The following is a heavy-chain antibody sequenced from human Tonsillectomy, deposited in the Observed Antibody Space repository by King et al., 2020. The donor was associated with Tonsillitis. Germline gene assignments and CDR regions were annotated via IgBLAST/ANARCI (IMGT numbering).Heavy chain of an antibody. CDR3: ARDALYDFGSGGGAAFDY. CDR1: GFTFSSYA. V-gene: IGHV3-30-3*01. J-gene: IGHJ4*02. D-gene: IGHD3-3*01. CDR2: ISYDGSNK. Sequence: VQLVESGGGVVQPGRSLRLSCAASGFTFSSYAMHWVRQAPGKGLEWVALISYDGSNKYYGDSVKGRFTVSRDNSKNTLYLQMNSLRDEDTAVYYCARDALYDFGSGGGAAFDYWGQGTLVTVSS.